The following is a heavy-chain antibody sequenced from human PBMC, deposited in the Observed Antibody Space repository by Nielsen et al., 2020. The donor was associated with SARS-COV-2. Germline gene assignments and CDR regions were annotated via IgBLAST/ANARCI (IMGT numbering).Heavy chain of an antibody. J-gene: IGHJ5*02. Sequence: ASVKVSCKASGYTFTTYTMHWVRQAPGQRLEWMGWINAGNGNTKYSQKFQARVTITRDTSASTAYMELSSLRSEDTAVYYCARGYGAWFDPWGQGTLVTVSS. CDR2: INAGNGNT. V-gene: IGHV1-3*01. CDR3: ARGYGAWFDP. D-gene: IGHD4-17*01. CDR1: GYTFTTYT.